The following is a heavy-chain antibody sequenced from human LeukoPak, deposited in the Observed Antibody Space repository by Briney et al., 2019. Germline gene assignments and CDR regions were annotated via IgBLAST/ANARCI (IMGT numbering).Heavy chain of an antibody. CDR1: GDTFSSNY. CDR3: ARVRFSSGWYIAFDM. Sequence: ASVKVSCKASGDTFSSNYVQWVRQAPGQGLEWMGIIHPSGGSTTYAQKFQGRVTMTRATSTRTVYMELSSLRSEDAAMYYCARVRFSSGWYIAFDMWGQGTMVTVSS. D-gene: IGHD6-19*01. J-gene: IGHJ3*02. CDR2: IHPSGGST. V-gene: IGHV1-46*01.